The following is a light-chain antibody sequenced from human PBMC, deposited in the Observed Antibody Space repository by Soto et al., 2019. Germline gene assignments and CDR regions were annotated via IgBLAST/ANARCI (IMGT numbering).Light chain of an antibody. CDR1: QGIRRD. CDR3: LQHNSYPYT. V-gene: IGKV1-17*01. J-gene: IGKJ2*01. Sequence: DIQMTQSPSSLSASVGDRVSITCRASQGIRRDLAWYQQKPGKAPKRLIYAASSLQSGVSSRFSGSGSGTEFTLTISSLQPEDFATYYCLQHNSYPYTFGQGTRLEIK. CDR2: AAS.